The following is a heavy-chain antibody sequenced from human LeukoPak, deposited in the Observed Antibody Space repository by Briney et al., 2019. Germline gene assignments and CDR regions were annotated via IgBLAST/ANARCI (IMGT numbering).Heavy chain of an antibody. D-gene: IGHD3-10*01. CDR1: GYTFTSYD. CDR3: ARGDQFNYGSGSDYFDY. J-gene: IGHJ4*02. V-gene: IGHV1-8*03. Sequence: ASVKVSCKASGYTFTSYDINWVRQATGQGLEWMGWMNPNSGNTGYAQKFQGRVTITRNTSISTAYMELSSLRPEDTAVYYCARGDQFNYGSGSDYFDYWGQGTLVTVSS. CDR2: MNPNSGNT.